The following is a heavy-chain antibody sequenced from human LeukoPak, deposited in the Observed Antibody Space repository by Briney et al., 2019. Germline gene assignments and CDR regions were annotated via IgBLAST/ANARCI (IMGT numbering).Heavy chain of an antibody. CDR3: ARDEVGPHEDY. CDR2: ISSSSSTI. Sequence: GGSLRLSCAASGFTFSSYSMNWVRQAPGKGLEWVSYISSSSSTIYYADSVKGRFTISRDNAKNSLYLQMNSLRAEDTAVYYCARDEVGPHEDYWGQGTLVTVSS. D-gene: IGHD1-26*01. CDR1: GFTFSSYS. V-gene: IGHV3-48*04. J-gene: IGHJ4*02.